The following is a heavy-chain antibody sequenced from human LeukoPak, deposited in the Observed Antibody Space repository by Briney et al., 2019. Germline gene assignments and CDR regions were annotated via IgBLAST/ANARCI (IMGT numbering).Heavy chain of an antibody. V-gene: IGHV4-38-2*01. CDR3: ARHSRLQPTLGGYFDY. CDR2: IYHSGST. Sequence: PSETLSLTCAVSGYSISSGYYWGCIRQPPGKGLEWIGSIYHSGSTYYNPSPKSRVTISVDTSKNQFSLKLSSVTAADTAVYYCARHSRLQPTLGGYFDYWGQGTLVTVSS. D-gene: IGHD3-16*01. CDR1: GYSISSGYY. J-gene: IGHJ4*02.